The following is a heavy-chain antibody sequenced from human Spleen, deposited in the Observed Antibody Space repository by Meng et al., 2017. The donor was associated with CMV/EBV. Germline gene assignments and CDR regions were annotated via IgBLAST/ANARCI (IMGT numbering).Heavy chain of an antibody. CDR3: AKGMDIVVVPAAMGDY. D-gene: IGHD2-2*03. V-gene: IGHV3-23*01. CDR1: GFTFSSYA. Sequence: GFTFSSYAMSWVRQAPGKGLEWVSAISGSGGSTYYADSVKGRFTISRDNSKNTLYLQMNSLRAEDTAVYYCAKGMDIVVVPAAMGDYWGQGTLVTVSS. CDR2: ISGSGGST. J-gene: IGHJ4*02.